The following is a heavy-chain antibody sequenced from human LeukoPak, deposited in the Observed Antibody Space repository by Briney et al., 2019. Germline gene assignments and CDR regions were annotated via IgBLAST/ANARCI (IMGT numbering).Heavy chain of an antibody. D-gene: IGHD6-13*01. CDR2: IYYSGST. V-gene: IGHV4-61*08. Sequence: PSQTLSLTCTVSGGSNSSGDYYWSWIRQPPGKGLEWIGYIYYSGSTNYNPSLKSRVTISVDTSKNQFSLKLSSVTAADTAVYYCARQYSSSWYGEGGHYFDYWGQGTLVTVS. CDR3: ARQYSSSWYGEGGHYFDY. J-gene: IGHJ4*02. CDR1: GGSNSSGDYY.